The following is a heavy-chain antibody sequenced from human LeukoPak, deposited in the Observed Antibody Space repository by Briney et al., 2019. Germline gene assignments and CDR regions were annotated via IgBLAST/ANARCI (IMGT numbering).Heavy chain of an antibody. CDR3: ATDRVAARPGGVYFGY. CDR1: GYTFTSSG. D-gene: IGHD6-6*01. J-gene: IGHJ4*02. V-gene: IGHV1-18*01. Sequence: ASVKVSCKASGYTFTSSGISWVRQAPGQGLEWMGWISAYNGNTNYAQKLQGRVTMTTDTSTSTAYMELSSLRSEDTAVYYCATDRVAARPGGVYFGYWGQGTLVTVSS. CDR2: ISAYNGNT.